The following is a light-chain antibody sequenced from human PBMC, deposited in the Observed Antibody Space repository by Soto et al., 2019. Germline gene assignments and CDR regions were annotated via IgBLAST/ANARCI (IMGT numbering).Light chain of an antibody. V-gene: IGKV1-5*01. CDR2: DAS. J-gene: IGKJ4*01. Sequence: DIQMTQFPSTLSASVGDRVTITCRASQSISSWLAWYQQKPGKAPKLLIYDASSLESGVPSRFSGSGSGTEFTLTISSLQPDDFATYYCQQYNSYLLNFGGGTKVDI. CDR1: QSISSW. CDR3: QQYNSYLLN.